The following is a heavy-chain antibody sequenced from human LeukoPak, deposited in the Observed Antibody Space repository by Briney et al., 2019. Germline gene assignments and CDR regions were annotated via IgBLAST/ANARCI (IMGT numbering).Heavy chain of an antibody. CDR2: ISTYNGNT. D-gene: IGHD4-17*01. J-gene: IGHJ4*02. Sequence: ASVTVSFKASGYSFFLYGISWVRQAPGQGPEWMGWISTYNGNTKYAEKFQGRVTMTTDTPTSTAYMELRSLRSDDTAVYYCARDEDYGIFVNVDYWGQGTLVTVSS. V-gene: IGHV1-18*01. CDR1: GYSFFLYG. CDR3: ARDEDYGIFVNVDY.